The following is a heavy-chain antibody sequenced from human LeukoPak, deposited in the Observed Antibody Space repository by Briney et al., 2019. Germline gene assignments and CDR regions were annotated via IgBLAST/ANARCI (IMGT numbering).Heavy chain of an antibody. CDR3: ARLAMVRGANKENWFDP. CDR2: IYPGDSDT. V-gene: IGHV5-51*01. D-gene: IGHD3-10*01. CDR1: GYSFTSYW. Sequence: GESLKISCKGSGYSFTSYWIGWVRQMPGKGLEWMGIIYPGDSDTRYSPSFQGQVTISADKSISTAYLQWSSLKASDTAMYYCARLAMVRGANKENWFDPWGQGTLVTVSS. J-gene: IGHJ5*02.